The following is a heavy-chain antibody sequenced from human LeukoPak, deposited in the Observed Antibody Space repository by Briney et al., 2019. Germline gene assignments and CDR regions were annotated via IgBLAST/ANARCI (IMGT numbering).Heavy chain of an antibody. V-gene: IGHV4-38-2*02. D-gene: IGHD6-19*01. CDR2: IYHSGST. Sequence: NPSETLSLTCTVSGYSISSGYYWGWIRQPPGKGLEWIGSIYHSGSTYYNPSLKSRVTISVDTSKNQFSLKLSSVTAADTAVYYCARDLSGNYYYYYYMDVWGKGTTVTVSS. CDR1: GYSISSGYY. J-gene: IGHJ6*03. CDR3: ARDLSGNYYYYYYMDV.